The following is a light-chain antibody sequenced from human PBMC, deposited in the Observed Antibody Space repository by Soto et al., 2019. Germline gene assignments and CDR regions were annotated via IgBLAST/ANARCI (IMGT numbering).Light chain of an antibody. CDR3: QQYGSSLWA. V-gene: IGKV3-20*01. J-gene: IGKJ1*01. Sequence: ELVLTQSPGTLSLSPGERATLSCRASQSVSSSYLAWYQQKTGQAPRLLIYVASSRATGIPDRFSGSGSGTDFTLTISRLEPEDFAVYYCQQYGSSLWAFLQGAKVEIK. CDR2: VAS. CDR1: QSVSSSY.